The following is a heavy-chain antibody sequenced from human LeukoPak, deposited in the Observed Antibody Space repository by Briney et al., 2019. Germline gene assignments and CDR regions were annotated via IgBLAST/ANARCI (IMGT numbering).Heavy chain of an antibody. V-gene: IGHV3-73*01. D-gene: IGHD3-3*01. CDR3: TRHYDFWSGYRGDAFDI. J-gene: IGHJ3*02. Sequence: GGSLRLSCAASGFTFSGSAMHWVRQASGKGLEWVGRIRSKANSYATAYAASVKGRFTISRDDSKNTAYLQMNSLKTEDTAVYYCTRHYDFWSGYRGDAFDIWGQGTMVTVPS. CDR1: GFTFSGSA. CDR2: IRSKANSYAT.